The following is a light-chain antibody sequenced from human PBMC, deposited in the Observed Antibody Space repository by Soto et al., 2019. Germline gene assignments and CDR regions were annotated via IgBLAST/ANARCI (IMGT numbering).Light chain of an antibody. CDR3: HHYGRSLWT. CDR1: ESLSRSS. Sequence: EIVLTQSPGTLSLSPGDRATLSCRASESLSRSSLAWYQQNPGRAPRLLIFGTANRAPGMADWFIGSGAGTNFTPTTTRMEPEDSAFYYCHHYGRSLWTFGQGTKVDIK. J-gene: IGKJ1*01. CDR2: GTA. V-gene: IGKV3-20*01.